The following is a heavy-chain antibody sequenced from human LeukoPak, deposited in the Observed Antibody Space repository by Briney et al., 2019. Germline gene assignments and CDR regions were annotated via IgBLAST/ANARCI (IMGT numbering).Heavy chain of an antibody. CDR2: IRYDGSNK. J-gene: IGHJ3*02. Sequence: GGSLRLSCAASGFTFSSYGMHWVRQAPGKGLEWVAFIRYDGSNKYYADSVKGRFTISRGNSKNTLYLQMNSLRAEDTAVYYCAVIAVAGSDAFDIWGQGTMVTVSS. CDR3: AVIAVAGSDAFDI. V-gene: IGHV3-30*02. D-gene: IGHD6-19*01. CDR1: GFTFSSYG.